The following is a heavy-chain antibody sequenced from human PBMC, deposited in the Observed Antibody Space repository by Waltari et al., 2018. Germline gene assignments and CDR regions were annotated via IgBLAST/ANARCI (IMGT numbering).Heavy chain of an antibody. CDR3: VQYCSSTSCYTKDYGMDV. CDR1: GYTLTELS. CDR2: LDPEDGET. Sequence: QVQLVQSGAEVKKPGASVKVSCKVSGYTLTELSMHWVRQAPGKGLEWMGGLDPEDGETIYAQKFQGRVTMTDDTSTDTAYMELSSLRSEDTAVYYCVQYCSSTSCYTKDYGMDVWGQGTTVTVSS. V-gene: IGHV1-24*01. J-gene: IGHJ6*02. D-gene: IGHD2-2*02.